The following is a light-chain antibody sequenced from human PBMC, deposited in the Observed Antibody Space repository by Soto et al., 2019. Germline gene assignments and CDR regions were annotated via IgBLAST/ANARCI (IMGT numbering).Light chain of an antibody. Sequence: QSVLTQPASVSGSPGQSITISCTGTSSDVGLYNYVSWYQQHPGKAPKLMIYDVNNRPSGVSNRFSGSKSGNTASLTISGLQAEDEADYYCKSYTSSSTYVFGTGTKVT. J-gene: IGLJ1*01. V-gene: IGLV2-14*01. CDR2: DVN. CDR1: SSDVGLYNY. CDR3: KSYTSSSTYV.